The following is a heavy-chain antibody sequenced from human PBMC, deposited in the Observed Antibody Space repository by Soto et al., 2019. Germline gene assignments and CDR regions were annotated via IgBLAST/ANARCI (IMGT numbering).Heavy chain of an antibody. J-gene: IGHJ4*02. CDR2: INPNSGGT. D-gene: IGHD3-22*01. CDR1: GYTFTGYY. CDR3: ARRKGDYYDSNVYHYYFDY. V-gene: IGHV1-2*02. Sequence: QVQLVQSGAAVKKPGASVKVSCKASGYTFTGYYVHWVRQAPGQGLEWMGWINPNSGGTKSAQKFQGRVTMTRDTSVSTAYKELSRLRPDDTAVYYCARRKGDYYDSNVYHYYFDYWGQGTLVTVSS.